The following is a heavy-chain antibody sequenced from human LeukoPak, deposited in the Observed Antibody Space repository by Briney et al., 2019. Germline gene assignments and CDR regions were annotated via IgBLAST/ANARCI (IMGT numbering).Heavy chain of an antibody. CDR1: GGSFSGYY. CDR3: ARMRGYCSSTSCYLGFDP. Sequence: SETLSLTCAVYGGSFSGYYWSWIRQPPGKGLEWIGEINHSESTNYNPSLKSRVTISVDTSKNQFSLKLSSVTAADTVVYYCARMRGYCSSTSCYLGFDPWGQGTLVTVSS. V-gene: IGHV4-34*01. D-gene: IGHD2-2*01. J-gene: IGHJ5*02. CDR2: INHSEST.